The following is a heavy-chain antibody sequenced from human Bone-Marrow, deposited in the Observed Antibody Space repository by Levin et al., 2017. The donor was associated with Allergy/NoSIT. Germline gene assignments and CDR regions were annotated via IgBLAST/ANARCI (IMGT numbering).Heavy chain of an antibody. Sequence: GGSLRLSCAASGFSFSSNAMTWVRQAPGKGLDWVSLISGSGLRTYYADSVKGRFTISRDTSKKTLYLQMNSLRAEDTAVYYCAGVISGWDGGYYFDFRGQGTLATVSS. CDR3: AGVISGWDGGYYFDF. CDR1: GFSFSSNA. V-gene: IGHV3-23*01. J-gene: IGHJ4*02. D-gene: IGHD6-19*01. CDR2: ISGSGLRT.